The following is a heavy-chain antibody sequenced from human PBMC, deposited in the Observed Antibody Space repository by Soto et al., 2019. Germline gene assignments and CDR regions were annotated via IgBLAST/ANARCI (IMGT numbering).Heavy chain of an antibody. Sequence: GASVKVSCKASGGTFSSYAISWVRQAPGQGLEWMGGIIPIFGTANYAQKFQGRVTITADESTSTAYMELSSLRSEDTAVYYCARVLTSDYYDSSALAPFDYWGQGTLVTVSS. CDR1: GGTFSSYA. CDR3: ARVLTSDYYDSSALAPFDY. CDR2: IIPIFGTA. D-gene: IGHD3-22*01. V-gene: IGHV1-69*13. J-gene: IGHJ4*02.